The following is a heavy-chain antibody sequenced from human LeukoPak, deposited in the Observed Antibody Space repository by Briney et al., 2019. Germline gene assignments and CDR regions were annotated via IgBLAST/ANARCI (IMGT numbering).Heavy chain of an antibody. CDR1: GFTFSSYG. V-gene: IGHV3-30*18. J-gene: IGHJ4*02. Sequence: GGSLRLSCAASGFTFSSYGMHWVRQAPGKGLEGVAVISYDGSNKYYADSVKGRFTISRDNSKNTLYLQMNSLRAEDTAVYYCAKNVLRFLEWLFDYWGQGTLVTVSS. CDR2: ISYDGSNK. D-gene: IGHD3-3*01. CDR3: AKNVLRFLEWLFDY.